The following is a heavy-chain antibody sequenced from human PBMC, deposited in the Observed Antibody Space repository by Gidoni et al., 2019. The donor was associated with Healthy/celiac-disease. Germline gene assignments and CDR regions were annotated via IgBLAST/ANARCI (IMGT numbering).Heavy chain of an antibody. V-gene: IGHV3-11*01. CDR3: AREACSSTSCYTVDFDY. Sequence: QVQLVESGGGFVKPGGSLRLSCAASGFTFSDYYMSWIRQAPGQGLEWVSYISGSGSTIYYADSVKGRFTISRDNAKNSLYRQMNSLRAEDTDVYYCAREACSSTSCYTVDFDYWGQGTLVTVSS. J-gene: IGHJ4*02. D-gene: IGHD2-2*02. CDR1: GFTFSDYY. CDR2: ISGSGSTI.